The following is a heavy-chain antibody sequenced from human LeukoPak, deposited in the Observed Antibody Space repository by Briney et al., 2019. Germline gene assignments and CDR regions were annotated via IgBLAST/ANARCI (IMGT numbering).Heavy chain of an antibody. CDR2: ISGSGGST. J-gene: IGHJ4*02. D-gene: IGHD3-16*01. CDR3: ATRRGGCFDY. Sequence: GGSLRLSCAASGFTFSTYAMARVRQAPGKGLEWVSTISGSGGSTYYADSVQGRFTISRDNSKNTVYLQMNFLRAEDTAVYYCATRRGGCFDYWGQGTLVTISS. CDR1: GFTFSTYA. V-gene: IGHV3-23*01.